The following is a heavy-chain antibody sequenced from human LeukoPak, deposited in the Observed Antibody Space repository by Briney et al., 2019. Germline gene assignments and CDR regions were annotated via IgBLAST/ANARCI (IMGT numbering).Heavy chain of an antibody. V-gene: IGHV3-7*01. D-gene: IGHD6-6*01. CDR3: TRDPRHFDS. CDR2: IKQDGSEK. J-gene: IGHJ5*01. CDR1: GFTFSNYW. Sequence: GGSLRLSCVVSGFTFSNYWMTWVRQAPGKGLEWVANIKQDGSEKYYVDSVKGRFTISRDNAKNSLYLQMNSLRVEDTAVYYCTRDPRHFDSCGQGTLVTVSS.